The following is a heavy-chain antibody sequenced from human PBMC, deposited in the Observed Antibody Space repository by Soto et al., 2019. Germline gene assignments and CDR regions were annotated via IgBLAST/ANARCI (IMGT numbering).Heavy chain of an antibody. CDR1: GFTFSSYA. CDR2: IGVSSDA. Sequence: PGGSLRLSCAASGFTFSSYAMSWARQAPGKGLEWVSSIGVSSDAYYADSVKGRFTISRDNSKNTLYLQMNSLRAEDTAVYYCARDRGYSYGYDTYYYGMDVWGQGTTVTVSS. V-gene: IGHV3-23*01. D-gene: IGHD5-18*01. CDR3: ARDRGYSYGYDTYYYGMDV. J-gene: IGHJ6*02.